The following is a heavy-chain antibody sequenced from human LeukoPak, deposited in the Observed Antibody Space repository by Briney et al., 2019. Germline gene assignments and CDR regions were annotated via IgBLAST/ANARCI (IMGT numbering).Heavy chain of an antibody. Sequence: GASMKVSCKASGYIFIDYYVHWVRQAPGQGLEWMGWIKPDSGGTKYAQNFQGRVTMTRDTSTNTAYMDLSRLTSDDTAVYYCARGRFSGYGADWGQGTLVTVSS. CDR2: IKPDSGGT. CDR1: GYIFIDYY. V-gene: IGHV1-2*02. CDR3: ARGRFSGYGAD. J-gene: IGHJ4*02. D-gene: IGHD5-12*01.